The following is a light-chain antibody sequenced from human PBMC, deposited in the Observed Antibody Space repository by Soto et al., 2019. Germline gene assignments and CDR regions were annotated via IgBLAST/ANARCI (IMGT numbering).Light chain of an antibody. Sequence: DVVMTQSPRSLAVTPGEPASISCKSSQRLLNSNGYNYLDWYLQRPGQSPQLLIYLGSNRASGVPDRFSGSGSGTDFTLKISRVEAEDVGVYYCMQALQSPRTFGRGTKLEIK. V-gene: IGKV2-28*01. CDR1: QRLLNSNGYNY. CDR3: MQALQSPRT. J-gene: IGKJ2*01. CDR2: LGS.